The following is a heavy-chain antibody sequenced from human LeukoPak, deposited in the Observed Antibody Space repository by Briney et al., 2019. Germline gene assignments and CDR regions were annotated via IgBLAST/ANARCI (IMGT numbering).Heavy chain of an antibody. J-gene: IGHJ4*02. D-gene: IGHD3-3*01. Sequence: GGSLSLSCAASGFTFSNYGMHWVRQAPGKGLEWVAVISYDGSNKYYADSVKGRFTISRDDSKNTLYLQLNSLRAEDTAVYYCARSGVYDDHRWHFDSWCQGTLVTVSS. CDR3: ARSGVYDDHRWHFDS. V-gene: IGHV3-30*03. CDR2: ISYDGSNK. CDR1: GFTFSNYG.